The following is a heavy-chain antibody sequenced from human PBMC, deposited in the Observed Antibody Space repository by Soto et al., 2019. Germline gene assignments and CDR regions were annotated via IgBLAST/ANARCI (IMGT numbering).Heavy chain of an antibody. D-gene: IGHD4-17*01. J-gene: IGHJ3*02. V-gene: IGHV3-21*01. CDR3: ASADYGEYVFAFDI. Sequence: GGSLRLSCAASGFTFSSYSMNWVRQAPGKGLEWVSSISSSSSYIYYADSVKGRFTISRDNAKNSLYLQMNSLRAEDTAVYYCASADYGEYVFAFDIWGQGTMVTVSS. CDR1: GFTFSSYS. CDR2: ISSSSSYI.